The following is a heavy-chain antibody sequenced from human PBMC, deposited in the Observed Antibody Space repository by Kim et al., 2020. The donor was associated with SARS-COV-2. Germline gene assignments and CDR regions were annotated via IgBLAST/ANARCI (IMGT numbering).Heavy chain of an antibody. J-gene: IGHJ3*02. V-gene: IGHV6-1*01. CDR3: ARDYYYGSGSHDAFDI. Sequence: SVKSRITINPDTSKNQFSLRMNSVTPEDTAVYYCARDYYYGSGSHDAFDIWGQGTVVTVSS. D-gene: IGHD3-10*01.